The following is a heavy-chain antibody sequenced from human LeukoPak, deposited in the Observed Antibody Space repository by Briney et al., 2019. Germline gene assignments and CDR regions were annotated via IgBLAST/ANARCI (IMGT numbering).Heavy chain of an antibody. J-gene: IGHJ6*03. Sequence: WGSLRLSCAASGFTFSNACMSWVRQAPGKGLEWVGRIKSNTNGGAKEYAGRVKVSFTISSDNSKNTLYMKTNSLKTEDTAVDYCTTKSMVRGVIRYYYYYMDVWGKGTTVTVSS. V-gene: IGHV3-15*01. D-gene: IGHD3-10*01. CDR1: GFTFSNAC. CDR3: TTKSMVRGVIRYYYYYMDV. CDR2: IKSNTNGGAK.